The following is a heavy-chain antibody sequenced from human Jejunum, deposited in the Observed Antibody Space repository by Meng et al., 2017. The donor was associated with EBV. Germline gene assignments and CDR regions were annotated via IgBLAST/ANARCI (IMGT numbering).Heavy chain of an antibody. V-gene: IGHV3-23*01. Sequence: EGQLLESGGDLIQPGESLRLSWAASGLTLSNYDVSWVRQAPGKGLEWVSVITASSGSTFYADSVKGRFTISRDNSKRTVYLQMKSPRGEDTAVYYCVARSRPQEVDYWGQGTLVTVSS. CDR2: ITASSGST. CDR1: GLTLSNYD. CDR3: VARSRPQEVDY. J-gene: IGHJ4*02.